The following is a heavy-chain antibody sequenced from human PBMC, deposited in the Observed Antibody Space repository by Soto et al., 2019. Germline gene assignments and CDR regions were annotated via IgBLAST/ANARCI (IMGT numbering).Heavy chain of an antibody. CDR2: ISGSGSST. Sequence: EVQLLESGGGRIQPGGSLRLSCAASGFTFSSYAMNWVRQVPGKGLQWVSGISGSGSSTYYSDAVRGRFTISRDNSRNTLYLQMSSLRVEDTALYYCAKGDRNQPAVVDYWGQGTLVSVYS. CDR1: GFTFSSYA. D-gene: IGHD2-2*01. J-gene: IGHJ4*02. V-gene: IGHV3-23*01. CDR3: AKGDRNQPAVVDY.